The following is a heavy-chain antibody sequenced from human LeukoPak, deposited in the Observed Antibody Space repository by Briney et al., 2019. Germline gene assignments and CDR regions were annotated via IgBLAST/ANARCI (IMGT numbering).Heavy chain of an antibody. CDR2: INQDGGEK. CDR1: GFTFSSHW. J-gene: IGHJ5*02. CDR3: AKDGRLVPYFVRFDP. D-gene: IGHD6-19*01. Sequence: GGSLRLSCAASGFTFSSHWMTWVRQAPGKGLEWVANINQDGGEKYYVDSVKGRFTISRDNSKNTLYLQMNSLRAEDTAVYYCAKDGRLVPYFVRFDPWGQGTLVTVSS. V-gene: IGHV3-7*03.